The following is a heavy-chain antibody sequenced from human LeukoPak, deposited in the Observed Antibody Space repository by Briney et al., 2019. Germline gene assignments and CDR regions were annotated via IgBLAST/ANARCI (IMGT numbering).Heavy chain of an antibody. CDR3: AREDASSWDY. Sequence: MSGGSLRLSCAASGFTFSIYSMDWVRQAPGKGLEWVSSISSSGSYIYYADSLKGRFTISRDNAKNSLYLQMNSLRAEDTAVYYCAREDASSWDYWGQGILVTVSS. J-gene: IGHJ4*02. V-gene: IGHV3-21*01. CDR2: ISSSGSYI. D-gene: IGHD6-13*01. CDR1: GFTFSIYS.